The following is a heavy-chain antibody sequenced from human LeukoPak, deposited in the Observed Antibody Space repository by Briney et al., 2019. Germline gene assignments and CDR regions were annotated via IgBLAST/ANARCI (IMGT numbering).Heavy chain of an antibody. CDR2: FNPIFGTA. D-gene: IGHD1-20*01. V-gene: IGHV1-69*13. CDR1: GYTFTNYG. CDR3: ARDLTGTASYYSMDV. Sequence: SVKVSCKASGYTFTNYGISWVRQAPGQGLEWMGGFNPIFGTANYAQKFQGRVTITADESTSTAYRELSSLRSEDTAVYYCARDLTGTASYYSMDVWGQGTTVTVSS. J-gene: IGHJ6*02.